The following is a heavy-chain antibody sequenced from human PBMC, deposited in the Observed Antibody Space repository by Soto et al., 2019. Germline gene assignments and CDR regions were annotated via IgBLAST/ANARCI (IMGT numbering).Heavy chain of an antibody. Sequence: QLELVESGGGLVKPGGSLRLSCAASTFSFSDYYMSWIRQAPGKGLEWLSNISSSSAYTDYADSVKGRLTISRDNAKNSLYLQMNSLRAEDTAIYYCASSVNSWGPLNRWGQGTLVTVSS. CDR2: ISSSSAYT. CDR3: ASSVNSWGPLNR. V-gene: IGHV3-11*05. J-gene: IGHJ4*02. D-gene: IGHD3-16*01. CDR1: TFSFSDYY.